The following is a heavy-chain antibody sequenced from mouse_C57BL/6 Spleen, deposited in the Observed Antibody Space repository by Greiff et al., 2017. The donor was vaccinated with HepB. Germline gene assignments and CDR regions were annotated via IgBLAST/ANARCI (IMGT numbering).Heavy chain of an antibody. CDR1: GYTFTDYE. D-gene: IGHD1-1*01. Sequence: VQLQQSGAEPVRPAASVTLSCEASGYTFTDYEMHWVKQTPVHGLDWIGAIDPETGGTAYNQKFKGKAILTADKSSSTAYMELRSLTSEDSAVYYCTGGRWALDYWGHGTTLTVAA. V-gene: IGHV1-15*01. J-gene: IGHJ2*01. CDR3: TGGRWALDY. CDR2: IDPETGGT.